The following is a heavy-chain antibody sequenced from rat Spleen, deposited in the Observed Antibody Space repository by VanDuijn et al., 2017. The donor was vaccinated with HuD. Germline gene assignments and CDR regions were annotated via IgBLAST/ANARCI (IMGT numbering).Heavy chain of an antibody. CDR2: ISYSNST. Sequence: DVQLQESGPGLVKPSQSLSLTCSVTGYSITNNYWGWIRKFPGNKMEWIGHISYSNSTNYNPSPKSRISITRDTSKNQFFLQLNSVTTEDTATYFCARYRATSDWYFDFWGPGTMVTVSS. J-gene: IGHJ1*01. CDR3: ARYRATSDWYFDF. CDR1: GYSITNNY. V-gene: IGHV3-1*01. D-gene: IGHD1-10*01.